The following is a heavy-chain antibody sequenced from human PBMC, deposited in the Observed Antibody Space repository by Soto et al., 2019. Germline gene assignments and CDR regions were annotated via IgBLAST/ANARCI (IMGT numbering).Heavy chain of an antibody. CDR2: IITIFGTA. CDR3: AREGSKYYDFWSGPGYYYNGMDV. Sequence: ASVKVSCKASGGTFSSYAISWVRQAPGQGLEWMGGIITIFGTANYTQKFQGRVTITADESTSTAYMELSSLRSEDTAVYYCAREGSKYYDFWSGPGYYYNGMDVWGRGTTVTVSS. D-gene: IGHD3-3*01. CDR1: GGTFSSYA. J-gene: IGHJ6*02. V-gene: IGHV1-69*13.